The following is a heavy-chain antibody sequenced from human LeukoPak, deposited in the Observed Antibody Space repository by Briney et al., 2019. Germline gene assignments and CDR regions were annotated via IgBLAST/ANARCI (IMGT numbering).Heavy chain of an antibody. CDR3: ARGIIGVHVSYFYYMDV. CDR1: GGSFSSYT. V-gene: IGHV1-69*13. D-gene: IGHD5/OR15-5a*01. CDR2: IIPIYRTT. Sequence: GASVKVSCKTSGGSFSSYTFSWVRQAPGQGLEWMGGIIPIYRTTKYAQRFQGRVTITADDSTSTTYMKLTSLKSDDTAVYYCARGIIGVHVSYFYYMDVWGKGTTVTVSS. J-gene: IGHJ6*03.